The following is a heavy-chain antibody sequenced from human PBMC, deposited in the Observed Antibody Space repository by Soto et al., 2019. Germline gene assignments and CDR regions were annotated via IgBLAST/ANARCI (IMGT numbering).Heavy chain of an antibody. Sequence: EVQLLESGGGLVQPGGSLRLSCAASGFIFGSYAMSWVRQAPGKGLEWVSAISGSGVSTYYAVSGKGRFTISRDNSKNTLFLQIYSLRSEDTAVFFFANFVSSGIGLYLFNYWGQGTLVTVSS. V-gene: IGHV3-23*01. J-gene: IGHJ4*02. CDR1: GFIFGSYA. CDR2: ISGSGVST. D-gene: IGHD6-19*01. CDR3: ANFVSSGIGLYLFNY.